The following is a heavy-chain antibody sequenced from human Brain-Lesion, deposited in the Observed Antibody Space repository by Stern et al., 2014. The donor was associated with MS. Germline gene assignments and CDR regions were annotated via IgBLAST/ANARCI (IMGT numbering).Heavy chain of an antibody. Sequence: VQLVESGPDVKKPGSSVQVSCKASGGTFGTYPITWLRQAPGQGLEWMGRIIPIFGSPNYAQKFQGRVTITADRSTTTVYMKLSSLKSDDAAVYYCAKDGPALVTNWFDPWGRGTLVTVSS. CDR1: GGTFGTYP. D-gene: IGHD5-18*01. J-gene: IGHJ5*02. CDR3: AKDGPALVTNWFDP. V-gene: IGHV1-69*06. CDR2: IIPIFGSP.